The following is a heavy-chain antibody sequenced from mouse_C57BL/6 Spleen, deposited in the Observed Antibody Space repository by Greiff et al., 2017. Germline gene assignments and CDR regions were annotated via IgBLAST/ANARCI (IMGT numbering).Heavy chain of an antibody. CDR1: GYTFTDHT. V-gene: IGHV1-78*01. D-gene: IGHD2-4*01. CDR2: IYPRDGST. Sequence: VQLQQSDAELVKPGASVKISCKVSGYTFTDHTIHWMKQRPEQGLEWIGYIYPRDGSTKYNEKFKGKATLTADKSSSTAYMQLNSLTSKDSAVDVCARETYDYDNYYAMDYWGQGTSVTVSS. J-gene: IGHJ4*01. CDR3: ARETYDYDNYYAMDY.